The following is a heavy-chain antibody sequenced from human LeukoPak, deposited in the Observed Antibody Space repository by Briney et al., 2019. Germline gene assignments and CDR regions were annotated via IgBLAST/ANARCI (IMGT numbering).Heavy chain of an antibody. CDR2: ISGSGGST. J-gene: IGHJ4*02. Sequence: PGGSLRLSCTPSGFTFSSYAMSWVRQAPGKGLEWVSAISGSGGSTYYADSVKGRFTISRDNSKNTLYLQMNSLRAEDTAVYYCAKGAVAGTILDYWGQGTLVTVSS. V-gene: IGHV3-23*01. CDR1: GFTFSSYA. CDR3: AKGAVAGTILDY. D-gene: IGHD6-19*01.